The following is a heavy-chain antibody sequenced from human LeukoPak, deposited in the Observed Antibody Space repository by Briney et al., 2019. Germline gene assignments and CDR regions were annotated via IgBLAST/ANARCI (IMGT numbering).Heavy chain of an antibody. CDR1: GGSISSGDYY. Sequence: SETLSLTCTVSGGSISSGDYYWSWIRQPPGKGLEWTGYIYYSGSTYYNPSLKSRVTISVDTSKNQFSLKLSSVTAADTAVYYCARTLRAAEAFGIWGQGTMVTVSS. D-gene: IGHD2/OR15-2a*01. CDR2: IYYSGST. V-gene: IGHV4-30-4*01. J-gene: IGHJ3*02. CDR3: ARTLRAAEAFGI.